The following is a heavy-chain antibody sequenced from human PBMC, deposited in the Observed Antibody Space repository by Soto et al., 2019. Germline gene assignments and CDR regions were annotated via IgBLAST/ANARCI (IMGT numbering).Heavy chain of an antibody. CDR2: ISYDGSNK. CDR3: AKDRSLVRGPMPY. V-gene: IGHV3-30*18. CDR1: GFTFSSYG. D-gene: IGHD3-10*01. J-gene: IGHJ4*02. Sequence: QVQLVESGGGVVQPGRSLRLSCAASGFTFSSYGMHWVRQAPGKGLEWVAVISYDGSNKYYADSVKGRFTLSRDNSKNTLYLQMNSLRAEDTAGYYCAKDRSLVRGPMPYWGQGTLVTVSS.